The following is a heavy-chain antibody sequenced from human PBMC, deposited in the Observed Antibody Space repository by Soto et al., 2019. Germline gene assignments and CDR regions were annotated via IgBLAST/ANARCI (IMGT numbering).Heavy chain of an antibody. CDR2: MSGVGDSI. CDR3: ARSPSAVTTHYFYGLDV. J-gene: IGHJ6*02. V-gene: IGHV3-48*01. D-gene: IGHD4-4*01. CDR1: GFTFSDFD. Sequence: EVQLVEAGGGLVQPGGSLRLSCAASGFTFSDFDIHWVRQAPGKGLEWISGMSGVGDSIFYADSLKGRFTISRDNAKKSLDLAVHSLGADDTAVYFCARSPSAVTTHYFYGLDVWGQGTTVTVSS.